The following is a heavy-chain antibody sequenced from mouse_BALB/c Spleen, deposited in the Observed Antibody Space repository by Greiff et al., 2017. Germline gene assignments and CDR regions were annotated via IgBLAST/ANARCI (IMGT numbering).Heavy chain of an antibody. CDR1: GYTFTSYW. D-gene: IGHD3-3*01. V-gene: IGHV1-7*01. CDR3: ARRDEGFAY. Sequence: QVQLQQSGAELAKPGASVKMSCKASGYTFTSYWMHWVKQRPGQGLEWIGYINPSTGYTEYNQKFKDKATLTADKSSSTAYMQLSSLTSEDSAVYYWARRDEGFAYWGQGTLVTVSA. CDR2: INPSTGYT. J-gene: IGHJ3*01.